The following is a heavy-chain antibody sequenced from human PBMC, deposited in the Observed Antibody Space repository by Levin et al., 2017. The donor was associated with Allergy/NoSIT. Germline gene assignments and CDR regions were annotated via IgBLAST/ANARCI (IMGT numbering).Heavy chain of an antibody. D-gene: IGHD6-13*01. CDR2: ISYDGNNK. CDR1: GSTFSTYA. Sequence: GGSLRLSCAASGSTFSTYAMHWVRQAPGKGLEWVADISYDGNNKFYADSVKGRFTISRDNSKSTLYLQMDSLRPEDTAVYYCARDTVGYSSSWSRYDYWGQGTLVTVSS. CDR3: ARDTVGYSSSWSRYDY. V-gene: IGHV3-30-3*01. J-gene: IGHJ4*02.